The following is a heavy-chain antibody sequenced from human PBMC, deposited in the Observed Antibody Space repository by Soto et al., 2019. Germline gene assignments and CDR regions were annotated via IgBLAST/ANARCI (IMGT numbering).Heavy chain of an antibody. CDR1: GYTFNNYD. V-gene: IGHV1-8*01. D-gene: IGHD2-21*02. CDR2: MNPNSGNT. J-gene: IGHJ4*02. Sequence: QVQLVQSGAEVKKPGASVKVSCKASGYTFNNYDINWVLQATGQGLEWMGWMNPNSGNTGYAQKLQGRVTVNRDRSGGTAYMELHSLRSQDPAVSYCWSWTAYSNWGQGTLVTVSS. CDR3: WSWTAYSN.